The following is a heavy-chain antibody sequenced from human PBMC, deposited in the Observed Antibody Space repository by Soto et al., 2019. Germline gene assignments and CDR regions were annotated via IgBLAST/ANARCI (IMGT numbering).Heavy chain of an antibody. Sequence: GGSLRLSCAASGFTFSHYAMYWVRQAPGKGLEWVAVVSSDGINEYSADSVKGRFTISRDNSKNTLYLQMDSLRDEDTAVYYCAKGNGGSKGSFYYYGMDVWRQGTTVTVSS. CDR3: AKGNGGSKGSFYYYGMDV. CDR1: GFTFSHYA. D-gene: IGHD1-26*01. V-gene: IGHV3-30*18. CDR2: VSSDGINE. J-gene: IGHJ6*02.